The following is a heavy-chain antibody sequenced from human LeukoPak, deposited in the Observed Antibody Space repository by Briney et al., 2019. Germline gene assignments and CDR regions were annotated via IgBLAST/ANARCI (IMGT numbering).Heavy chain of an antibody. CDR2: IYTSGST. CDR1: GGSISSGSYY. CDR3: ARDDYYYYMDV. Sequence: SETLSLTCTVSGGSISSGSYYWSWIRQPAGKGLEWIGRIYTSGSTNYNPSLKSRVTISVDTSKNQFFLKLSSVTAADTAVYYCARDDYYYYMDVWGKGTTVTVSS. J-gene: IGHJ6*03. V-gene: IGHV4-61*02.